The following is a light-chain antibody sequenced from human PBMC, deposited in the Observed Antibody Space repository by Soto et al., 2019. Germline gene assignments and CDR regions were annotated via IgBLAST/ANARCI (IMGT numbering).Light chain of an antibody. V-gene: IGKV1-5*03. CDR3: QQYNGYLRT. CDR1: QSISSW. J-gene: IGKJ1*01. Sequence: DIQMTQSPSTLSASVGDRVTITCRASQSISSWLAWYQQKPGKAPKLLIYKSSSLESAVPSRFSGSGSGTEFTLTISSLQPDDFATYYCQQYNGYLRTFGQGTKVEIK. CDR2: KSS.